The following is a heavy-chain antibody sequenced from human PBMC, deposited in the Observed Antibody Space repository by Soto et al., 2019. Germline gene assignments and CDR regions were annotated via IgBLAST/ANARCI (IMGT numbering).Heavy chain of an antibody. D-gene: IGHD2-15*01. Sequence: EVQLVESGGGLVQPGGSLRLSCAASGFTFSSYSMNWVRQAPGKGLEWVSYISSSSSTIYYADSVKGRFTISRDNAKNSLYLQVNSLRDEDTAVYYCARDQRWFGYFDLWGRGTLVTVSS. J-gene: IGHJ2*01. CDR3: ARDQRWFGYFDL. V-gene: IGHV3-48*02. CDR2: ISSSSSTI. CDR1: GFTFSSYS.